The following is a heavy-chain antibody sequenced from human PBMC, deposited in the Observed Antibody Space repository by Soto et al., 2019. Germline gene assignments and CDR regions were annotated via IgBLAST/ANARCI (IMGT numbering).Heavy chain of an antibody. D-gene: IGHD3-16*01. CDR1: GGSISSGGYY. CDR2: IYYSGST. J-gene: IGHJ6*02. V-gene: IGHV4-31*03. CDR3: ARVLSEVLGGGYGMDV. Sequence: QVQLQESGPGLVKPSQTLSLTCTVSGGSISSGGYYWSWIRQHPGKGLEWIGYIYYSGSTYYNPSLKSRVTIAVDTSKNQFSLKLSSVTAADTAVYYCARVLSEVLGGGYGMDVWGQGTTVTVSS.